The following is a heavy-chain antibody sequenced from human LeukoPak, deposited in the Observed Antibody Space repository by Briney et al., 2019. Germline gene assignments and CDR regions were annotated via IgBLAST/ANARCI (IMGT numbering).Heavy chain of an antibody. V-gene: IGHV3-23*01. J-gene: IGHJ4*02. CDR3: AKRGHCSATCTYDY. Sequence: GGSLRLSCAASGFTFSNFAIHWVRQAPGKGLEWVSIVNGDGVNTYYADSVKGRFTISRDNSKNTVYLQMNSLRAEDTAVYYCAKRGHCSATCTYDYWGQGTLVTVSS. CDR1: GFTFSNFA. D-gene: IGHD2-15*01. CDR2: VNGDGVNT.